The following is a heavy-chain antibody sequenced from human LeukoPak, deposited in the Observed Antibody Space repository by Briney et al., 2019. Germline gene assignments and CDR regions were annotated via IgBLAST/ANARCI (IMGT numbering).Heavy chain of an antibody. Sequence: GGSLRLSCAASGFTFSSYWMSWVRQAPGRGLEWVANIKQDGSEKYYVDSVKGRFTISRDNAKNSLYLQMNSLRAEDTAVYYCARLGNWGGNAFDIWGQGTMVTVSS. CDR3: ARLGNWGGNAFDI. CDR1: GFTFSSYW. CDR2: IKQDGSEK. J-gene: IGHJ3*02. D-gene: IGHD7-27*01. V-gene: IGHV3-7*01.